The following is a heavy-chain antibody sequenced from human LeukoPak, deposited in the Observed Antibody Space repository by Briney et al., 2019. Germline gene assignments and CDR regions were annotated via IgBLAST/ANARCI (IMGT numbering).Heavy chain of an antibody. CDR1: GFTFSDYA. CDR2: IAYGGTYK. D-gene: IGHD2/OR15-2a*01. V-gene: IGHV3-30*03. J-gene: IGHJ6*02. Sequence: GGSLRLSCAASGFTFSDYAMHWVRQAPGKGLEWVAVIAYGGTYKHHADSLKGRFTISRDNSRDTLYLQINSLRPEDTALYYCARNKAITAFFGMDVWGQGTTVTVSS. CDR3: ARNKAITAFFGMDV.